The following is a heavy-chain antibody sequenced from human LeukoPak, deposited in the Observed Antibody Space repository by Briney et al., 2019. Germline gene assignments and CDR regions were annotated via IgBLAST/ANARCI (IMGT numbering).Heavy chain of an antibody. CDR1: GFTFSNYW. D-gene: IGHD6-13*01. J-gene: IGHJ4*02. CDR2: IKEDGSQK. V-gene: IGHV3-7*01. Sequence: QSGGSLRLSCVASGFTFSNYWMSWVRQAPGKGLEWVANIKEDGSQKDYVDSVKGRFTISRDNAKNSVYLQMNSLRDEDTAVYYCVSQQVVPHWGQGTRVTVSS. CDR3: VSQQVVPH.